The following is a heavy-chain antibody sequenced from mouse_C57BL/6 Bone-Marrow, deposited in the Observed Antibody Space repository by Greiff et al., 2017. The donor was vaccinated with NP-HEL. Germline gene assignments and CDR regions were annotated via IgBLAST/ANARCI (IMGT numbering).Heavy chain of an antibody. CDR1: GYAFTNYL. Sequence: QVQLQQSGAELVRPGTSVKVSCKASGYAFTNYLIEWVKQRPGQGLEWIGVINPGSGGTNYNEKFKGKATLTADKSSSTAYMQLSSLTSEDSAVYFCARGEGVMVTTLYYYAMDYWGQGTSVTVSS. V-gene: IGHV1-54*01. D-gene: IGHD2-1*01. CDR2: INPGSGGT. CDR3: ARGEGVMVTTLYYYAMDY. J-gene: IGHJ4*01.